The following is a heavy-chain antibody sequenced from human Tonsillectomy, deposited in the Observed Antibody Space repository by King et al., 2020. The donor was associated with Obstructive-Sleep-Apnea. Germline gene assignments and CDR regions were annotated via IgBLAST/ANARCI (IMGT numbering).Heavy chain of an antibody. Sequence: VQLVESGGGLVQPGGSLRLSCAASGFTFSTYSMDWVRQAPGKGLEWVSHISSSSGTIYYADSVKGRFTISRDNARNSLYLQMNSLRAEDTAVYYCAGMTQTDAFDIWGQGTMVTVSS. V-gene: IGHV3-48*04. J-gene: IGHJ3*02. CDR1: GFTFSTYS. CDR3: AGMTQTDAFDI. CDR2: ISSSSGTI.